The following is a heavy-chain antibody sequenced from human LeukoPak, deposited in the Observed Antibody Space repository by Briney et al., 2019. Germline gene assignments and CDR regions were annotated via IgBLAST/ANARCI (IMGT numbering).Heavy chain of an antibody. Sequence: GASVKVSCKAPGYTFTSYGISWVRQAPGQGLEWMGWINAGNGNTKYSQKFQGRVTITRDTSASTAYMELSSLRSEDTAVYYCARGYYYDSSAMGYWGQGTLVTVSS. V-gene: IGHV1-3*01. CDR3: ARGYYYDSSAMGY. D-gene: IGHD3-22*01. CDR1: GYTFTSYG. J-gene: IGHJ4*02. CDR2: INAGNGNT.